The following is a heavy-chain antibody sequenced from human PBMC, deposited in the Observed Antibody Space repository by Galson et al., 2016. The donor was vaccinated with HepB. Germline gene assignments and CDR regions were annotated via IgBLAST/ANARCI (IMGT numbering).Heavy chain of an antibody. Sequence: SVKVSCKASGYTFTNYPMNWARQAPGQRLEWMGWINAGNGNTKYSQKFQGRVTITRDTSASKAYMELGSLRSEDTAVYYCASWAGQTSDFWSGPFDYWGQGTLVTVSS. J-gene: IGHJ4*02. CDR3: ASWAGQTSDFWSGPFDY. CDR1: GYTFTNYP. D-gene: IGHD3-3*01. CDR2: INAGNGNT. V-gene: IGHV1-3*01.